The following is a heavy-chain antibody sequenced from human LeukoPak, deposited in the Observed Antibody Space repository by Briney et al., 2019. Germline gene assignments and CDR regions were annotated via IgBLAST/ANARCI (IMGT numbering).Heavy chain of an antibody. CDR2: IYYSGST. Sequence: SETLSLTCTVSGGSISSYYWSWIRQPPGKGPEWIGYIYYSGSTNYNPSLKSRVTISVDTSKNQFSLKLSSVTAADTAVYYCARDAGNWFDPWGQGTLVTVSS. J-gene: IGHJ5*02. CDR3: ARDAGNWFDP. CDR1: GGSISSYY. V-gene: IGHV4-59*01.